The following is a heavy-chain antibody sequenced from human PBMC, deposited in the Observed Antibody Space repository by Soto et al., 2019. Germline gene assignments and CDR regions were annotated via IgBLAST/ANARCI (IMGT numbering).Heavy chain of an antibody. Sequence: SVKVSCKASGGTFSSYAISWVRQAPGQGLEWMGGIIPIFGTANYAQKFQGRVTITADESTSTAYMELSSLRSEDTAVYYCAGGGETVAGRGGFDYWGQGTLVTVSS. D-gene: IGHD6-19*01. CDR2: IIPIFGTA. CDR1: GGTFSSYA. J-gene: IGHJ4*02. V-gene: IGHV1-69*13. CDR3: AGGGETVAGRGGFDY.